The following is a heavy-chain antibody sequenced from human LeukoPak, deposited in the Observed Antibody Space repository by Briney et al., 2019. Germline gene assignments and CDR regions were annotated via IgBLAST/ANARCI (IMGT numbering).Heavy chain of an antibody. D-gene: IGHD3-10*01. V-gene: IGHV4-39*07. CDR1: GGSISSSSYY. J-gene: IGHJ4*02. Sequence: PSETLSLTCSVSGGSISSSSYYWGWIRQPPGKGLEWIGSFYYSGSTYYNPSLKSRVTISVDTSKNQFSLKLSSVTAADTAVYYCARAMPYGSGLDYWGQGTLVTVSS. CDR2: FYYSGST. CDR3: ARAMPYGSGLDY.